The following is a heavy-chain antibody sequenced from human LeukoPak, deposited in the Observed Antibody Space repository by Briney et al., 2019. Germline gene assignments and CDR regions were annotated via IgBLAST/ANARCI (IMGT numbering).Heavy chain of an antibody. V-gene: IGHV3-48*04. CDR1: GFTFSSYW. Sequence: PGGSLRLSCAASGFTFSSYWMHWVRQAPGKGLEWVSYISSSSSTIYYADSVKGRFTISRDNAKNSLYLQMNSLRAEDTAVYYCARSAYQLLRYYFDYWGQGTLVTVSS. CDR3: ARSAYQLLRYYFDY. J-gene: IGHJ4*02. D-gene: IGHD2-2*01. CDR2: ISSSSSTI.